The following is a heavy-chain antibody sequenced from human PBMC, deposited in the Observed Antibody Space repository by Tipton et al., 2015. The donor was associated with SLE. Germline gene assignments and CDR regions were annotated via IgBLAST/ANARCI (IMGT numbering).Heavy chain of an antibody. CDR1: GYTFTDLA. Sequence: QLVQSGPEVKRPGASVKVSCKVSGYTFTDLAMHWVRQAPGKGLEWMGGFDPEDGETIYAQKFQGRVAMTEDTSTDTAYMELRSLRLEDTAVYYCVIALCRYYDSTGYCPFDYWGQGTLVTVSS. D-gene: IGHD3-22*01. J-gene: IGHJ4*02. CDR2: FDPEDGET. CDR3: VIALCRYYDSTGYCPFDY. V-gene: IGHV1-24*01.